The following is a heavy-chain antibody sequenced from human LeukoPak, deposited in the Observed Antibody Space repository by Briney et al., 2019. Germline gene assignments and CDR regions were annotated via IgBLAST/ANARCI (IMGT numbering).Heavy chain of an antibody. V-gene: IGHV3-7*01. D-gene: IGHD6-19*01. J-gene: IGHJ6*03. CDR2: IKQDGSEK. Sequence: PGGSLRPSCAASGFTFSSYWMSWVRQAPGKGLEWVANIKQDGSEKYYVDSVKGRFTISRDNAKNSLYLQMNSLRAEDTAVYYCARVYSSGWYGGSYYYYMDVWGKGTTVTVSS. CDR1: GFTFSSYW. CDR3: ARVYSSGWYGGSYYYYMDV.